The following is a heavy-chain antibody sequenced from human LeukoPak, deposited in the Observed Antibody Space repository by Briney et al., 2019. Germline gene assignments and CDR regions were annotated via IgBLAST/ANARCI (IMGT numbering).Heavy chain of an antibody. CDR1: GFTFSSYW. CDR3: AKAPITIFGVGFGYFDY. CDR2: IKQDGSEK. D-gene: IGHD3-3*01. Sequence: GGSLRLSCAASGFTFSSYWMSWVRQAPGKGLEWVANIKQDGSEKYYVDSVKGRFTISRDNAKNSLYLQMNSLRAEDTALYYCAKAPITIFGVGFGYFDYWGQGTLVTVSS. V-gene: IGHV3-7*03. J-gene: IGHJ4*02.